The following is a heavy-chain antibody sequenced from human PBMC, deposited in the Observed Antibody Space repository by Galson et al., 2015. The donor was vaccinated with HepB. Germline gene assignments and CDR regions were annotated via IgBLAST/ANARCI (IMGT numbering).Heavy chain of an antibody. V-gene: IGHV1-18*01. CDR2: ISAYNRDT. CDR1: GYTFSSYF. D-gene: IGHD2-15*01. CDR3: ARGALAGVVRATQNNWFDP. Sequence: SVKVSCKASGYTFSSYFITWVRQAPGQGLEWMGWISAYNRDTNYAQNFQGRVTMTTDTSTSTAYMELRSPRSGDTAVYYCARGALAGVVRATQNNWFDPWGQGTLVTVSS. J-gene: IGHJ5*02.